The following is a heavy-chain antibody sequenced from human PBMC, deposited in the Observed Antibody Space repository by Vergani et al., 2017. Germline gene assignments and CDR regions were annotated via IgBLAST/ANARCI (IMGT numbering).Heavy chain of an antibody. CDR1: GFTFSSFA. J-gene: IGHJ4*02. D-gene: IGHD6-19*01. CDR3: ANSVRVASGWPNPFDY. CDR2: IGVSGGGT. Sequence: EVQLLESGGGLVQPGGSLRLSCAASGFTFSSFAMHWVRQAPGKGLDWVSSIGVSGGGTFYADSVKGRFTFSRDNSKNTLYLQMNSLRAEDTAIYYFANSVRVASGWPNPFDYWGQGTLVTVSS. V-gene: IGHV3-23*01.